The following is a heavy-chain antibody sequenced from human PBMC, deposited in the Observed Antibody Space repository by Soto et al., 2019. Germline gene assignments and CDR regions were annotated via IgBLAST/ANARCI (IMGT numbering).Heavy chain of an antibody. CDR3: ATLAAAGPTGWFDP. D-gene: IGHD6-13*01. CDR1: GGSVSSGSYY. CDR2: IYYSGST. J-gene: IGHJ5*02. V-gene: IGHV4-61*01. Sequence: ASETLSLTCTVSGGSVSSGSYYWSWIRQPPGKGLEWIGYIYYSGSTNYNPSLKSRVTISVDTSKNQFSLKLSSVTAADTAVYYCATLAAAGPTGWFDPWGQGTLVTVSS.